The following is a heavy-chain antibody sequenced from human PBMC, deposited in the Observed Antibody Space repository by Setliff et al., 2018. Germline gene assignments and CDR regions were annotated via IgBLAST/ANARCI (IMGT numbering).Heavy chain of an antibody. CDR3: ARRPGYSSGPFDY. V-gene: IGHV5-51*01. CDR1: GYSFPSYW. CDR2: IYPGDSDT. D-gene: IGHD6-19*01. Sequence: PGESLKISCKASGYSFPSYWIGWVRQVPGKGLEWMGIIYPGDSDTRYSPSFQGQVTISADKSINTAYLQWSSLKASDTAMYYCARRPGYSSGPFDYWGQGTLVTVSS. J-gene: IGHJ4*02.